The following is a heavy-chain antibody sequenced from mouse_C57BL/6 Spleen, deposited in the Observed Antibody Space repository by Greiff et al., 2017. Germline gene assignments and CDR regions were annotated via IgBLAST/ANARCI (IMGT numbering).Heavy chain of an antibody. CDR1: GYSITSGYD. D-gene: IGHD1-1*01. V-gene: IGHV3-1*01. CDR3: ARGEGYYGSSYWYFDV. CDR2: ISYSGST. J-gene: IGHJ1*03. Sequence: VQLKESGPGMVKPSQSLSLTCTVTGYSITSGYDWHWIRHFPGNKLEWMGYISYSGSTNYNPSLKSRISITHDTSKNHFFLKLNSVTTEDTATYYCARGEGYYGSSYWYFDVWGTGTTVTVSS.